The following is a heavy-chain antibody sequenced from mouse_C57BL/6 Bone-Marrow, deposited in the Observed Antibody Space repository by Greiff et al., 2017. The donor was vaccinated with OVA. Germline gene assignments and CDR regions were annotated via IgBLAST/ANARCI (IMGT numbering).Heavy chain of an antibody. CDR2: INSYNGDS. V-gene: IGHV1-20*01. J-gene: IGHJ4*01. CDR1: GYSFTGYC. CDR3: ARSDGAP. Sequence: DVKLQESGPELVKPGDSVKISCKASGYSFTGYCMNWVMQSHGKSLEWIGRINSYNGDSFYHQKFKGKATLTVDKSSSTTHMESRSLTSEDSAIYYCARSDGAPWGQGTSVTVSS.